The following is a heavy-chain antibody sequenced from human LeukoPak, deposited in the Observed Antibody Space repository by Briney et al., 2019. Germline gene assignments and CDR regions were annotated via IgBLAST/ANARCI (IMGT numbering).Heavy chain of an antibody. CDR2: IYSGGST. V-gene: IGHV3-66*01. D-gene: IGHD5-24*01. CDR1: GFTVSSNY. Sequence: GGSLRLSRAASGFTVSSNYMSWVRQAPGKGLEWVSVIYSGGSTYYADSVKGRFTISRDNSKNTLFLQMNSLRVEDTAVYYCARDGYNYQFDYWGQGTLVTVSS. CDR3: ARDGYNYQFDY. J-gene: IGHJ4*02.